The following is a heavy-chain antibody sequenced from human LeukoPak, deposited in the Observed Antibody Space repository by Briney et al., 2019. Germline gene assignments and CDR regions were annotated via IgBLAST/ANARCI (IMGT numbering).Heavy chain of an antibody. CDR2: ISYDGSNK. Sequence: GGSLRLSCAASGFTFSSYAMHWVRQAPGKGLEWVAVISYDGSNKYYADSVKGRFTISRDNSKNTLYLQMNSLRAEDTAVYYCASQPGYSSSWYDYWGQGTLVTVSS. CDR3: ASQPGYSSSWYDY. CDR1: GFTFSSYA. D-gene: IGHD6-13*01. V-gene: IGHV3-30-3*01. J-gene: IGHJ4*02.